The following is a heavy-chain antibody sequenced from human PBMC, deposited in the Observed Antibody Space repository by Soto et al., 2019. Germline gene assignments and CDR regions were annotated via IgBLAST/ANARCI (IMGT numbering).Heavy chain of an antibody. D-gene: IGHD1-1*01. J-gene: IGHJ6*03. CDR1: GGSISSSSYY. V-gene: IGHV4-61*01. Sequence: SETLSLTCTVSGGSISSSSYYWSWIRQPPGKGLEWIGYIYYSGSTNYNPSLKSRVTISVDTSKNQFSLKLSSVTAADTAVYYCATGTTGTTGYYYYMDVWGKGTTVTVSS. CDR3: ATGTTGTTGYYYYMDV. CDR2: IYYSGST.